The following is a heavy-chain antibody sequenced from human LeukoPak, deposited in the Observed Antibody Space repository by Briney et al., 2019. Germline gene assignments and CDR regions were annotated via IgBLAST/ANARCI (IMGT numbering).Heavy chain of an antibody. V-gene: IGHV3-43*01. J-gene: IGHJ4*02. CDR1: GSNLHRYT. CDR3: AKELDTMFFDY. CDR2: AGWAGGTT. D-gene: IGHD3-10*02. Sequence: GRSLRLSCATSGSNLHRYTIRWVRQAPGKGLEWVSLAGWAGGTTYYSDSVRGRFTISRDSGRNSVYLQMNSLTTDDTAFYFCAKELDTMFFDYWGQGALVTVSS.